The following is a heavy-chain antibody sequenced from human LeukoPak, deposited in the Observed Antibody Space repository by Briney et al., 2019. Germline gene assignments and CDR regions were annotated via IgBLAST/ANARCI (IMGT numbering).Heavy chain of an antibody. Sequence: PGGSLRLSCAASGFTVSSNYMSGVRKAPGKGLEWVSVIYSGGSTYYADSVKGRFTISRDNSKNMLYLQMNSLRAEDTAVYYCARDSGTIEAFDIWGQGTMVTVSS. J-gene: IGHJ3*02. CDR1: GFTVSSNY. D-gene: IGHD1-7*01. CDR3: ARDSGTIEAFDI. V-gene: IGHV3-53*01. CDR2: IYSGGST.